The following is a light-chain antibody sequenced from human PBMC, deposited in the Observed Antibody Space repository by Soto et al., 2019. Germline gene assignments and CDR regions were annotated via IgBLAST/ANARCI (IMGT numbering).Light chain of an antibody. CDR2: EVT. Sequence: QSALTQPASVSGSPGQSITISCTGTSSDVGGYNYVSWYQQHPGKAPKLMLYEVTTRPSGVPNRFSGSKSGNTASLTISGRQAEDEADYYCSSCTTINYVVFGGGTKLTVL. CDR1: SSDVGGYNY. CDR3: SSCTTINYVV. V-gene: IGLV2-14*01. J-gene: IGLJ2*01.